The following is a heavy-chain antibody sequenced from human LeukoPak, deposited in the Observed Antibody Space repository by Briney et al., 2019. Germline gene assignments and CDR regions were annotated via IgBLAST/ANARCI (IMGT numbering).Heavy chain of an antibody. V-gene: IGHV4-34*09. D-gene: IGHD3-22*01. J-gene: IGHJ5*02. Sequence: SETLSLTCAVYGGSFSGYYWSWIRQPPGKGLEWIGEINHSGSTNYNPSLKSRVTISVDTSKNQFSLKLSSVTAADAAVYYCARAPWYYYDSSGYPHWFDPWGQGTLVTVSS. CDR1: GGSFSGYY. CDR2: INHSGST. CDR3: ARAPWYYYDSSGYPHWFDP.